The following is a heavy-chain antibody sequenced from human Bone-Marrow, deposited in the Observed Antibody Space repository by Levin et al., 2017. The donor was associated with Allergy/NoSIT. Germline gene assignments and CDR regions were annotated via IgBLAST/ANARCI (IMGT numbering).Heavy chain of an antibody. CDR2: IYYSGST. CDR3: ARHPWSVAGTSDY. J-gene: IGHJ4*02. CDR1: GGSISSSNYY. D-gene: IGHD3-3*01. V-gene: IGHV4-39*01. Sequence: SETLSLTCTVSGGSISSSNYYWGWIRQPPGKGLEWIGSIYYSGSTHYNPSLNSRVTISVDTSKNQFSLKPSSVTAADTAVYYCARHPWSVAGTSDYWGQGTLVTVSS.